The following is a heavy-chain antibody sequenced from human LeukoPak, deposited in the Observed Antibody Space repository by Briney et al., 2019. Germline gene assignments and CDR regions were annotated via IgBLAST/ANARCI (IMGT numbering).Heavy chain of an antibody. J-gene: IGHJ5*02. CDR3: ASRTYYYDSSGPFNWFDP. Sequence: SETLSLTCTVSGGSISSGDYYWSWIRQPPGKGLEWIGHIYYSGSIYYNSSLKSRVTISLDTSKNQFSLKLSSVTAADTAVYYCASRTYYYDSSGPFNWFDPWGQGTPVTVSS. CDR2: IYYSGSI. D-gene: IGHD3-22*01. V-gene: IGHV4-30-4*08. CDR1: GGSISSGDYY.